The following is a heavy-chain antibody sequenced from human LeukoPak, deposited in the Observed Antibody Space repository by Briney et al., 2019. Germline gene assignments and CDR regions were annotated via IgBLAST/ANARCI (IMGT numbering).Heavy chain of an antibody. CDR3: ASGHSAFSFDF. CDR1: GFTFTNHA. J-gene: IGHJ4*02. Sequence: GGSLRPSCTASGFTFTNHAMSWVRQAPGKGLEWVSAISGSGASTDYADSVKGRFTISRDNFKYMLYLQMISLRAEDTALYYCASGHSAFSFDFWGQGSLVTVSS. CDR2: ISGSGAST. V-gene: IGHV3-23*01. D-gene: IGHD5-12*01.